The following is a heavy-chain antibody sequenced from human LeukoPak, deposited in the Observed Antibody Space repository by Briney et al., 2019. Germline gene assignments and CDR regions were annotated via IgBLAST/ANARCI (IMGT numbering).Heavy chain of an antibody. CDR2: INHSGST. J-gene: IGHJ5*02. CDR3: ARGVSRSRYCSSTSCYPNWFDP. Sequence: PSETLSLTCAVYGGSFSGYYWSWIRQPPGKGLEWIGEINHSGSTNYNPSLKSRVTISVDTSKNQFSLKLSSVTAADTAVYYCARGVSRSRYCSSTSCYPNWFDPWGQGTLVTVSS. CDR1: GGSFSGYY. V-gene: IGHV4-34*01. D-gene: IGHD2-2*01.